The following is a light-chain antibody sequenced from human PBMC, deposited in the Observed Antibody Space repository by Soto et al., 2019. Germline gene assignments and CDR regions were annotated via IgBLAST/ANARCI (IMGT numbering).Light chain of an antibody. Sequence: QSALTQPASVSGSPGQSITISCSGTNSDVGDYNLVSWYQQRPGEAPKLVIFDVSNRPSGVSDRFSGSKSGNTASLTISGLQAEDEGDHFCCSYSTDTTLYVFGSGTKLTVL. CDR1: NSDVGDYNL. CDR3: CSYSTDTTLYV. V-gene: IGLV2-14*01. CDR2: DVS. J-gene: IGLJ1*01.